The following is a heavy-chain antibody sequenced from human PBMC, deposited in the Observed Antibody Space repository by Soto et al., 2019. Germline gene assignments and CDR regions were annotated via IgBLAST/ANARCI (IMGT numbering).Heavy chain of an antibody. Sequence: QLQLQESGSGLVKPSQTLSLTCAVSGGSISSGGYSWSWIRQPPGKGLEWIGYIYHSGSTYYNPSLASRGATSVDRSKNQLSLKLSSVTAADTAVYYCARDDVVAQKFDYWGQGTLVTVSS. J-gene: IGHJ4*02. CDR1: GGSISSGGYS. CDR2: IYHSGST. CDR3: ARDDVVAQKFDY. D-gene: IGHD2-15*01. V-gene: IGHV4-30-2*01.